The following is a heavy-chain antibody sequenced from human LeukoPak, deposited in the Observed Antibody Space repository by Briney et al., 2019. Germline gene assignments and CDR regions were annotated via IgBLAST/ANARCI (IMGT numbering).Heavy chain of an antibody. J-gene: IGHJ3*02. CDR3: VRGNYDNRGYSNAFDI. D-gene: IGHD3-22*01. Sequence: SETLSLTCTVSGASISSSYWSWIRQPPGKRLEWIGYIYYNGNTNSNPSLKSLVTISADTSKNRFSLKLSSVTAADTAIYYCVRGNYDNRGYSNAFDIWSQGTMVTVSS. V-gene: IGHV4-59*01. CDR1: GASISSSY. CDR2: IYYNGNT.